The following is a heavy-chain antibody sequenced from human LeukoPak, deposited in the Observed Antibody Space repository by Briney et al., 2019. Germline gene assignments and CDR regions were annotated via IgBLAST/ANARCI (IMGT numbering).Heavy chain of an antibody. CDR3: ATDDSGSYYLFDY. D-gene: IGHD1-26*01. CDR2: IYYSGST. J-gene: IGHJ4*02. Sequence: SQTLSLTCTVSGGPISSGGYYWGWIRQHPGKGLEWIGYIYYSGSTYYNPSLKSRVTISVDTSKNQFSLKLSSVTAADTAVYYRATDDSGSYYLFDYWGQGTLVTVSS. CDR1: GGPISSGGYY. V-gene: IGHV4-31*03.